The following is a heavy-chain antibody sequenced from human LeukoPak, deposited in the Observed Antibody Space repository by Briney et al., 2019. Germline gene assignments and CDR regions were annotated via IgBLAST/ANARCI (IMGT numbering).Heavy chain of an antibody. D-gene: IGHD5-12*01. CDR3: ARLLRLRNWFDP. CDR2: INPNSGGT. V-gene: IGHV1-2*06. Sequence: VSCKASGYTFTGYYMHWVRQAPGQGLEWMGRINPNSGGTNYAQKFQGRVTMTRDTSISTAYMELSRLRSDDTAVYYCARLLRLRNWFDPWGQGTLVTVSS. J-gene: IGHJ5*02. CDR1: GYTFTGYY.